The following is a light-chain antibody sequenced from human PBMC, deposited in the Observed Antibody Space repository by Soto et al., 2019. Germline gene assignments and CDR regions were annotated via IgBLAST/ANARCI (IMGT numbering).Light chain of an antibody. CDR2: EVS. V-gene: IGKV1-5*01. J-gene: IGKJ1*01. Sequence: IQMAHSPSSLPASVGASVIITCRASQSISMRLAWYQQKPGKAPRLLIYEVSTLGSGVPSRFGGSGSGTEFTLTISGVQPEDFATYYCQQYNSYSWTFGQGTKE. CDR3: QQYNSYSWT. CDR1: QSISMR.